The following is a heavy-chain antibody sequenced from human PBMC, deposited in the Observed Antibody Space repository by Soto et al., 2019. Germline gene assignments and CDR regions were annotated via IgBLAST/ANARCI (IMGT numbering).Heavy chain of an antibody. V-gene: IGHV4-38-2*01. D-gene: IGHD2-2*01. CDR1: GYSISSGYY. CDR2: VYRSGST. CDR3: ARDLGLGVVAAVIKYYGMDV. J-gene: IGHJ6*02. Sequence: PSETLSLTCDVSGYSISSGYYWGWIRQPPGKGLEWIGSVYRSGSTYYNPSLRSRVTISVDTSKNQFSLNLSSVTAADTAVYYCARDLGLGVVAAVIKYYGMDVWGQGTTVT.